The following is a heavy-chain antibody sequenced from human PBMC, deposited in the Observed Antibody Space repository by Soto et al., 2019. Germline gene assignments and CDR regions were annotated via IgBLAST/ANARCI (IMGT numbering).Heavy chain of an antibody. CDR3: AHSILRTVFGLVTTTAIYFDF. V-gene: IGHV2-5*02. Sequence: QITLNESGPTVVKPAETLTLTCTISGFSLTTSGEGMGWIRQSPGKAPEWLALIYWDDDKRYRASLKSRLTITKDPSKIQVVLTMASVDPAHTATYSSAHSILRTVFGLVTTTAIYFDFWGQGTPVVFSS. D-gene: IGHD3-3*01. J-gene: IGHJ4*02. CDR2: IYWDDDK. CDR1: GFSLTTSGEG.